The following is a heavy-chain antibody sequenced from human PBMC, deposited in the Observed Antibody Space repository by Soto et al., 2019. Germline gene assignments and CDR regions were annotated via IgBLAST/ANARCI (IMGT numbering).Heavy chain of an antibody. J-gene: IGHJ4*02. CDR1: GGSFSVYY. CDR2: INHSGST. CDR3: ARVYNWNFQFDY. Sequence: ASETLSLTCAVYGGSFSVYYWSWIRHPPGKGLEWIGEINHSGSTNYNPSLKSRVTISVDTSKNQFSLKLSSVTAADTAVYYCARVYNWNFQFDYWGQGTLVTVSS. V-gene: IGHV4-34*01. D-gene: IGHD1-7*01.